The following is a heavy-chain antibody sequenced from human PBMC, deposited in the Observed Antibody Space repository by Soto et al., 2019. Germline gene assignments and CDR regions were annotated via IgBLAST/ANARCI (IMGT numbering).Heavy chain of an antibody. CDR1: GFTFSSYA. CDR2: ISGSGGST. J-gene: IGHJ6*02. Sequence: GSLRLSCAASGFTFSSYAMSWVRQAPGKGLEWVSAISGSGGSTYYADSVKGRFTISRDNSKNTLYLQMNSLRAEDTAVYYCAKDADGSGSYYGPYGMDVWGQGTTVTVSS. V-gene: IGHV3-23*01. CDR3: AKDADGSGSYYGPYGMDV. D-gene: IGHD3-10*01.